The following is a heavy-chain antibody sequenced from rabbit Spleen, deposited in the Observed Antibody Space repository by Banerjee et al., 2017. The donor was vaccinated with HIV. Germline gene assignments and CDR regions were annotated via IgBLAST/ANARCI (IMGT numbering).Heavy chain of an antibody. J-gene: IGHJ4*01. V-gene: IGHV1S40*01. CDR3: ARGYGTSRDYTLDL. CDR1: GFSFSSGYW. D-gene: IGHD7-1*01. CDR2: ISTTSGTT. Sequence: QSLEESGGDLVKPGASLTLTCTASGFSFSSGYWICWVRQAPGKGLEWIACISTTSGTTHYASWAKGRFTISKTSSTTVTLQMTSLTAADTATYFCARGYGTSRDYTLDLWGPGTLVTVS.